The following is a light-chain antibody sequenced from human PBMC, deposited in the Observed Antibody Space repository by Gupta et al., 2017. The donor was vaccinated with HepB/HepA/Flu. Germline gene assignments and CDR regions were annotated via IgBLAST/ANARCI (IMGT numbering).Light chain of an antibody. CDR3: MQYTHWPHT. Sequence: DVVMTQSPLPLPVTLGRPACISCTSSQSLLQTNGHTYLDWFQKRPSQAQRRLIYQVSKRDSGFPDRISGSGSGTDFTLKISRVESEDVGVYYCMQYTHWPHTFGQGTKLEIE. J-gene: IGKJ2*01. V-gene: IGKV2-30*02. CDR1: QSLLQTNGHTY. CDR2: QVS.